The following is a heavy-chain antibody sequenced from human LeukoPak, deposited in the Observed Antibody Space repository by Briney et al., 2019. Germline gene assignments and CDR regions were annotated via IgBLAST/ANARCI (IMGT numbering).Heavy chain of an antibody. D-gene: IGHD4-23*01. CDR3: AKYVSGGEYGGMWYYYGMDV. V-gene: IGHV3-23*01. CDR2: ISGSGGST. J-gene: IGHJ6*02. CDR1: VFTVSSNY. Sequence: GGSLRLSCAASVFTVSSNYMSWVRQAPWKGLEWVSAISGSGGSTYYADSVKGRFTISRDNSKNTLYLQMNSLRAEDTAVYYCAKYVSGGEYGGMWYYYGMDVWGQGTTVTVSS.